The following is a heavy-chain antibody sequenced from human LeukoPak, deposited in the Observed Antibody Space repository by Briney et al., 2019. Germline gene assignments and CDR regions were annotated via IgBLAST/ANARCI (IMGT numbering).Heavy chain of an antibody. CDR3: AREIPVAGFWYFDL. J-gene: IGHJ2*01. Sequence: PGGSLRLSCAASGFTFSTYDMHWVRQPTGKGLEWVASLGIGGDTYYPDSVKGRFTISRENARNSVYLQMNSLRAGDTAVCYCAREIPVAGFWYFDLWGRGTLVTVSS. D-gene: IGHD6-19*01. V-gene: IGHV3-13*01. CDR2: LGIGGDT. CDR1: GFTFSTYD.